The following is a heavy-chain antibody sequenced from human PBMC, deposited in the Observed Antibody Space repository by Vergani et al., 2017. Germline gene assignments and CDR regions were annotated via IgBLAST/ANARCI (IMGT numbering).Heavy chain of an antibody. CDR1: GFTFSSYA. CDR2: ISYDGSNK. J-gene: IGHJ4*02. V-gene: IGHV3-30*01. D-gene: IGHD6-19*01. CDR3: ARDGGIAVGVLDY. Sequence: QVQLVESGGGVVQPGRSLRLSCAASGFTFSSYAMHWVRQAPGKGLEWVAVISYDGSNKYYADSVKGRFTISRDNSKNTLYLQMNSLRAEDTAVYYCARDGGIAVGVLDYWGQGTLVTVSS.